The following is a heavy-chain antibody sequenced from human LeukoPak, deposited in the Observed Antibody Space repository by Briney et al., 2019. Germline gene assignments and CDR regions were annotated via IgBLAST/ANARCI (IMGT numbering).Heavy chain of an antibody. V-gene: IGHV3-7*03. CDR1: GFIFSSYW. J-gene: IGHJ4*02. Sequence: PGGSLRLSCEASGFIFSSYWMSWVRQAPGKGLEWAANIKQDGSEKYYVDSVKGRFTISRDNAKKSLYVQMNSLRAEDTAVYYCASSLGGYSYGFDYWGQGTLVTVSS. CDR2: IKQDGSEK. CDR3: ASSLGGYSYGFDY. D-gene: IGHD5-12*01.